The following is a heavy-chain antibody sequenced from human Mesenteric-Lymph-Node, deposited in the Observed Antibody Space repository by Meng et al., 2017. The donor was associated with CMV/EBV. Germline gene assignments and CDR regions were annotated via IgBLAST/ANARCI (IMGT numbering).Heavy chain of an antibody. V-gene: IGHV3-7*01. CDR1: GFTFSSYW. CDR3: ARDVGAGDGDYLDY. CDR2: IKQDGSEK. D-gene: IGHD7-27*01. J-gene: IGHJ4*02. Sequence: GESLKISCAASGFTFSSYWMSWVRQAPGKGLEWVANIKQDGSEKYYVDSVKGRFTISRDNAKNSLYLQMNSLRVEDTAVYYCARDVGAGDGDYLDYWGQGTLVTVSS.